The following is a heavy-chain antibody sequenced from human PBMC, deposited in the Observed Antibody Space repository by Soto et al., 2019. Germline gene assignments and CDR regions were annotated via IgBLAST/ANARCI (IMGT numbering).Heavy chain of an antibody. Sequence: PGGSLRLSCAASGFTFGNYWMHWVRQAPGKGPEWVSRMTSDGRTIQYADSVKGRFTVSRGNAKNTMYLQMDSLRAEDTAVYYCARAEVDYWGPGTLVTVSS. V-gene: IGHV3-74*01. CDR3: ARAEVDY. CDR2: MTSDGRTI. CDR1: GFTFGNYW. J-gene: IGHJ4*02.